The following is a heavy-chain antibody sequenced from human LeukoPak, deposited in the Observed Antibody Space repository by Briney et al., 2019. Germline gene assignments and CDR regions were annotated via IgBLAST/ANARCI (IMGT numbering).Heavy chain of an antibody. D-gene: IGHD3-16*01. J-gene: IGHJ3*02. CDR2: IIPIFGSV. CDR3: ARSSLLVGDYVVTSASDI. V-gene: IGHV1-69*13. CDR1: GGTFRNYA. Sequence: AAVKVTRKSFGGTFRNYAISWVRQAPGQGLEWMGGIIPIFGSVDYVQKFQGRVAITADESTSTAYIELISLRSEDTAVYYCARSSLLVGDYVVTSASDIWGQGTLVTVSS.